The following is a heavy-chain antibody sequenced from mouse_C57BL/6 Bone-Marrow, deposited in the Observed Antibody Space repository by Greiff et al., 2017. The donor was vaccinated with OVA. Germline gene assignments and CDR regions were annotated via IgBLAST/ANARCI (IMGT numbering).Heavy chain of an antibody. J-gene: IGHJ4*01. CDR1: GFNIKNTY. D-gene: IGHD1-1*01. CDR3: ARGSYYGSSYDAMDY. Sequence: VQLQQSVAELVRPGASVKLSCTASGFNIKNTYMHWVKQRPEQGLVWIVRIDPANGNTKYAPKFQGKDPITADTSSNTAYLQLSSLTSEVSAIYYCARGSYYGSSYDAMDYWGQGTSVTVSS. V-gene: IGHV14-3*01. CDR2: IDPANGNT.